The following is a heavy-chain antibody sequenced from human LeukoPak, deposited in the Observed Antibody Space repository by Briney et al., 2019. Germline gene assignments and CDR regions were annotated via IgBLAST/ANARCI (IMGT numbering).Heavy chain of an antibody. J-gene: IGHJ3*02. CDR3: AKDESGWYFAFDI. V-gene: IGHV3-9*03. CDR2: ISWNSGSI. CDR1: GFTVSSNS. D-gene: IGHD6-19*01. Sequence: QTGGSLRLSCTVSGFTVSSNSMSWVRQAPGKGLEWVSGISWNSGSIGYADSVKGRFTISRDNAKNSLYLQMNSLRAEDMALYYCAKDESGWYFAFDIWGQGTMVTVSS.